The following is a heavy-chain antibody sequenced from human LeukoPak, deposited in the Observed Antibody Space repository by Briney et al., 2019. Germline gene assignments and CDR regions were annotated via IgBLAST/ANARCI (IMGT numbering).Heavy chain of an antibody. V-gene: IGHV3-23*01. CDR2: ISGSGGST. J-gene: IGHJ4*02. Sequence: GGSLRLSCAASGFTFSSYAMSWVRQAPGKGLEWVSAISGSGGSTYYADSVKGRFTISRDNSKNTLYLQMNSLRAEDTAVYYCAKADSSSWYTSCFDYWGQGTLVTVSS. CDR3: AKADSSSWYTSCFDY. D-gene: IGHD6-13*01. CDR1: GFTFSSYA.